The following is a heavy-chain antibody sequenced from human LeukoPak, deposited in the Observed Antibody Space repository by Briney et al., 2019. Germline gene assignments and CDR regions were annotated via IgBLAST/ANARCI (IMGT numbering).Heavy chain of an antibody. CDR3: ARDPYSSGSRYYFDY. Sequence: ASVKVSCKASGYTFTSYGISWVRQAPGQGLEWMGWISAYNGNTNYAQKLQGRVTMTRDTSTSTVYMELSSLRSEDTAVYYCARDPYSSGSRYYFDYWGQGTLVTVSS. J-gene: IGHJ4*02. CDR2: ISAYNGNT. D-gene: IGHD6-19*01. CDR1: GYTFTSYG. V-gene: IGHV1-18*01.